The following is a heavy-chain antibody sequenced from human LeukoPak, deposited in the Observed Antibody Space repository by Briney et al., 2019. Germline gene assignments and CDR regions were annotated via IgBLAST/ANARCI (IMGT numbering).Heavy chain of an antibody. CDR1: GFTFDDYG. D-gene: IGHD1-26*01. J-gene: IGHJ3*02. Sequence: TGGSLRLSCAASGFTFDDYGLSWVRQAPGKGLEWVSGINWNGGSTGYADSVKGRFTISRDNAKNPLYLQMNSLRAEDTALYYCARSSGSSGLDAFDIWGQGTMVTVSS. CDR2: INWNGGST. V-gene: IGHV3-20*04. CDR3: ARSSGSSGLDAFDI.